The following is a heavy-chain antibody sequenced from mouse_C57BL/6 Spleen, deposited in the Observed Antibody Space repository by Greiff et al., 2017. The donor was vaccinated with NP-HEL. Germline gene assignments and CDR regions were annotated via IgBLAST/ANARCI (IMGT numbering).Heavy chain of an antibody. V-gene: IGHV1-5*01. D-gene: IGHD6-1*01. J-gene: IGHJ2*01. CDR2: IYPGNSDT. Sequence: LEWIGAIYPGNSDTSYNQKFKGKAKLTAVTSASTAYMELSSLTNEDSAVYYCTRYPLMYYFDYWGQGTTLTVSS. CDR3: TRYPLMYYFDY.